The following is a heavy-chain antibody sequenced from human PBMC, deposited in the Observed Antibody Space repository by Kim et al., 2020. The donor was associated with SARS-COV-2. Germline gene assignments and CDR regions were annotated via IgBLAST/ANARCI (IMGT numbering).Heavy chain of an antibody. CDR3: ARSIAAAGTVRGFDP. V-gene: IGHV4-34*01. J-gene: IGHJ5*02. D-gene: IGHD6-13*01. Sequence: PSLKSRVTISVDTSKNQFSLKLSSVTAADTAVYYCARSIAAAGTVRGFDPWGQGTLVTVSS.